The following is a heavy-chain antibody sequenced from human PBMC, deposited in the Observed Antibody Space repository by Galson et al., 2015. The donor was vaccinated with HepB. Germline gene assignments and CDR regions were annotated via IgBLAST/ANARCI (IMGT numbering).Heavy chain of an antibody. CDR2: IDWDDAK. V-gene: IGHV2-70*04. Sequence: PALVKPTQPLTLTCTFSGFSLSTTEMRVSWIRQPPGKALEWLARIDWDDAKFYSTSLKTRLTITKDTSKNQVVLTMTNMDPVDTATYYCARSGYSSGWYPWYFDLWGRGTLVTVSS. J-gene: IGHJ2*01. D-gene: IGHD6-19*01. CDR1: GFSLSTTEMR. CDR3: ARSGYSSGWYPWYFDL.